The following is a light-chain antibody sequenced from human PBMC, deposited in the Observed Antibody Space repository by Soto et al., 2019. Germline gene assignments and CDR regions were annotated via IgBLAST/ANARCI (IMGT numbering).Light chain of an antibody. CDR1: QSVSSY. V-gene: IGKV3-11*01. CDR3: QQRSNWPRT. J-gene: IGKJ1*01. CDR2: DAS. Sequence: EIVLTQSPATLSLSPGERATLSCRASQSVSSYLAWYQQQPGQAPRLLIYDASNRATGIPARFSGSGSGTDFTLTISSREPEDFAGYYCQQRSNWPRTFGQGTKVEIK.